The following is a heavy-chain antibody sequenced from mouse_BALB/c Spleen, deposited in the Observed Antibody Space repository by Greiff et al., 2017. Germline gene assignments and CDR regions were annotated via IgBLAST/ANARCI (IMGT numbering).Heavy chain of an antibody. CDR1: GYTFTDHA. Sequence: VKLQQSDAELVKPGASVKISCKASGYTFTDHAIHWVKQKPEQGLEWIGYISPGNGDIKYNEKFKGKATLTADKSSSTAYMQLNSLTSEDSAVYFCKRSWLRREAWFAYWGQGTLVTVSA. J-gene: IGHJ3*01. D-gene: IGHD2-2*01. CDR2: ISPGNGDI. V-gene: IGHV1S53*02. CDR3: KRSWLRREAWFAY.